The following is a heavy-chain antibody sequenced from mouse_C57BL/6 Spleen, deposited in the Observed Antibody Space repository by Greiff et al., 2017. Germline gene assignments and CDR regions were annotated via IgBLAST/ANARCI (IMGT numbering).Heavy chain of an antibody. D-gene: IGHD1-1*01. Sequence: DVKLQESGPGLVKPSQSLSLTCSVTGYSITSGYYWNWIRQFPGNKLEWMGYISYDGSNNYNPSLKNRISITRDTSKNQFFLKLNSVTTEDTATYYCAIYYYGSSPFAYWGQGTLVTVSA. CDR3: AIYYYGSSPFAY. V-gene: IGHV3-6*01. CDR1: GYSITSGYY. CDR2: ISYDGSN. J-gene: IGHJ3*01.